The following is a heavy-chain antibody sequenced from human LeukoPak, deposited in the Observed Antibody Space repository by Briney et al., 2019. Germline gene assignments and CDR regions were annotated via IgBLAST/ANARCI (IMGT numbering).Heavy chain of an antibody. J-gene: IGHJ4*02. D-gene: IGHD2-15*01. Sequence: PGGSLRLSCAAPGFTFSNYDMHWVRQAPGKGLEWVTFIRYDGNNKYYADSVKGRFTISRDNSKNTLYLQINSLRAEDTAVYYCAKVGTRDLVGGDYWGQGTLVTVSS. CDR1: GFTFSNYD. CDR2: IRYDGNNK. V-gene: IGHV3-30*02. CDR3: AKVGTRDLVGGDY.